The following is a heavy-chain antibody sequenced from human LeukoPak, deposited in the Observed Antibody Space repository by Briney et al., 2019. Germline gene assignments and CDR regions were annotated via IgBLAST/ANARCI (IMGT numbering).Heavy chain of an antibody. CDR2: INHSGST. D-gene: IGHD6-6*01. J-gene: IGHJ6*03. CDR3: ARGPGEGVAARLGYYYMDV. V-gene: IGHV4-34*01. Sequence: PSETLSLTCAVYGGSFSGYYWSWIRQPPGKGLEWIGEINHSGSTNYNPSLKSRVTISVDTSKNQFSLKLSSVTAADTAVYYCARGPGEGVAARLGYYYMDVWGKGTTVTVSS. CDR1: GGSFSGYY.